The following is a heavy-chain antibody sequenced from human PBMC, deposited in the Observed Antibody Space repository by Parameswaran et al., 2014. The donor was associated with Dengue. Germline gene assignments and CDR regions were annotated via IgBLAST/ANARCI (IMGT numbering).Heavy chain of an antibody. CDR3: ARGQYYYDSSGYYSSYYFDY. Sequence: SWVRQAPGQGLEWMGRIIPILGIANYAQKFQGRVTITADKSTSTAYMELSSLRSEDTAVYYCARGQYYYDSSGYYSSYYFDYWGQGTLVTVSS. CDR2: IIPILGIA. V-gene: IGHV1-69*02. J-gene: IGHJ4*02. D-gene: IGHD3-22*01.